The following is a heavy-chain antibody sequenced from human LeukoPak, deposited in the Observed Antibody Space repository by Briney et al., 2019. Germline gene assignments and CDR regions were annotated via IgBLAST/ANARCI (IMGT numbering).Heavy chain of an antibody. Sequence: PGGSLRLSCAASGFTFSSYAMSWVRQAPGKGLEWVSAISGSGGSTYYADSVKGRFTISRDNAKNSLYLQMNSLRAEDTAVYYCARVGLPRSYYYGMDVWGQGTTVTVSS. V-gene: IGHV3-23*01. CDR2: ISGSGGST. CDR3: ARVGLPRSYYYGMDV. D-gene: IGHD2-15*01. J-gene: IGHJ6*02. CDR1: GFTFSSYA.